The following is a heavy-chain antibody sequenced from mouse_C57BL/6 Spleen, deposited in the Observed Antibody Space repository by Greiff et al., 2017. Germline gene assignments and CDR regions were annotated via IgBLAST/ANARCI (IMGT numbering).Heavy chain of an antibody. V-gene: IGHV1-82*01. CDR2: IYPGDGDT. Sequence: VQLKESGPELVKPGASVKISCKASGYAFSSSWMNRVKQRPGKGLEWIGRIYPGDGDTNYNGKFKGKATLTADKSSSTAYMQLSSLTSEDSAVYFCARRGFDYWGQGTTLTVSS. CDR1: GYAFSSSW. J-gene: IGHJ2*01. CDR3: ARRGFDY.